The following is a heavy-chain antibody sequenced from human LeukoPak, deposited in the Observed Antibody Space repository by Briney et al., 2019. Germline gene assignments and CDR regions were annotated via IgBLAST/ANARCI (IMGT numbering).Heavy chain of an antibody. CDR2: IYYSGST. Sequence: SETLSLTCTVSGGSISSSSYYWGWIRQPPGKGLEWIGSIYYSGSTYYNPSLKSRVTISVDTSKNQFSLKLSPVTAADTAVYYCARHRRYFDWLPTGSGVHFDYWGQGTLVTVSS. D-gene: IGHD3-9*01. CDR3: ARHRRYFDWLPTGSGVHFDY. CDR1: GGSISSSSYY. V-gene: IGHV4-39*01. J-gene: IGHJ4*02.